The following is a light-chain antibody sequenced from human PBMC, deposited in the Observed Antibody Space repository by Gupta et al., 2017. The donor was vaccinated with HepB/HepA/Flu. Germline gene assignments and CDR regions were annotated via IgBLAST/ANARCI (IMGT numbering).Light chain of an antibody. Sequence: QSVLPQPPSVSGARGPRVTISGTGSSSNIGAGYDVHWYQQLPGTAPKLLIYGNSNRPSGVPDRFSGSKSGTSASLAITGLQAEDEADYYCQSYDSSLSGSYVFGTGTKVTVL. CDR3: QSYDSSLSGSYV. J-gene: IGLJ1*01. V-gene: IGLV1-40*01. CDR2: GNS. CDR1: SSNIGAGYD.